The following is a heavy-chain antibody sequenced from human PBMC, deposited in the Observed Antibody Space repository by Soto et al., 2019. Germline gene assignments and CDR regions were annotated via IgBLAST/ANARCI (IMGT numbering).Heavy chain of an antibody. CDR3: ARQGYSSSWYDAFDI. Sequence: SETLSLTCTVSGGSISSSSYYWGWIRQPPGKGLEWIGSIYYSGSTYYNPSLKSRVTISVDTSKNQFSLKLSSVTAADTAVYYCARQGYSSSWYDAFDIWGQGTMVTVSS. CDR1: GGSISSSSYY. V-gene: IGHV4-39*01. D-gene: IGHD6-13*01. J-gene: IGHJ3*02. CDR2: IYYSGST.